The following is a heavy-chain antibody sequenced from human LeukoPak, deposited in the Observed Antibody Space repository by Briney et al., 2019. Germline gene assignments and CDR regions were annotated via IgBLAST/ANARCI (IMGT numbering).Heavy chain of an antibody. V-gene: IGHV4-34*01. CDR1: GGSFSGYY. Sequence: PSETLSLTCAVYGGSFSGYYWSWIRQPPGKGLEWIGEINHSGSTNYNPSLKSRVTISVDTSKNQFSLKLSSVTAADTAVYYCARAGRVRGVIRYWGQGTLVTVSS. J-gene: IGHJ4*02. CDR2: INHSGST. CDR3: ARAGRVRGVIRY. D-gene: IGHD3-10*01.